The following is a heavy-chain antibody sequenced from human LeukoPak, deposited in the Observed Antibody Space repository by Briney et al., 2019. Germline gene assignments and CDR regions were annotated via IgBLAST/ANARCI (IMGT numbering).Heavy chain of an antibody. V-gene: IGHV1-24*01. D-gene: IGHD6-13*01. Sequence: ASVKVSCKVSGYTLTELSMFWVREAPGKGLEWMGSFDPEDGKTVYAQKFQGRVTMTEDTSTDTAYMELSSLRSEDTAVHYCAAGYLVTAGLMDVWGQGTTVTVSS. CDR3: AAGYLVTAGLMDV. CDR1: GYTLTELS. CDR2: FDPEDGKT. J-gene: IGHJ6*02.